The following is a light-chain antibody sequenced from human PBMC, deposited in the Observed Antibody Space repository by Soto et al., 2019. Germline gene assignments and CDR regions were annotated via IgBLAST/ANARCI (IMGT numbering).Light chain of an antibody. CDR1: QTIGKY. J-gene: IGKJ1*01. V-gene: IGKV1-39*01. Sequence: DIQMTQSPSSLSASVGDRITITCRASQTIGKYLNWYQQTEGRAPQILINTASTLQVGVPSRFSGSGSGTDFPLIISNLQPEDLATCYCLQTYTSHPWSFGQGTKVEI. CDR2: TAS. CDR3: LQTYTSHPWS.